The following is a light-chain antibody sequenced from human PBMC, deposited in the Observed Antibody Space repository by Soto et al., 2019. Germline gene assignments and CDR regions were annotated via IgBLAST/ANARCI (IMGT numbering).Light chain of an antibody. V-gene: IGKV3-15*01. Sequence: EIVMTQSPATLSVSPGERATLSCRASQSVSSNLAWYQQKPGQAPRLLIYGASTRATGIPARFGGSGSGTEFTLTISSLQSEDFALYYCQQSNKWPPAYTFGQGTKLEIK. J-gene: IGKJ2*01. CDR3: QQSNKWPPAYT. CDR2: GAS. CDR1: QSVSSN.